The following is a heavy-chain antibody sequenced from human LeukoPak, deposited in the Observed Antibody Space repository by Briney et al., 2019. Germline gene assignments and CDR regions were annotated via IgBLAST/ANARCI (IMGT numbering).Heavy chain of an antibody. V-gene: IGHV1-18*04. D-gene: IGHD3-22*01. J-gene: IGHJ3*02. Sequence: GASVKVSCKASGYTFTGYYMHWVRQAPGQGLEWMGWISAYNGNTNYAQKLQGRVTMTTDTSTSTAYMELRSLRSDDTAVYYCARDSGYDAFDIWGQGTMVTVSS. CDR3: ARDSGYDAFDI. CDR2: ISAYNGNT. CDR1: GYTFTGYY.